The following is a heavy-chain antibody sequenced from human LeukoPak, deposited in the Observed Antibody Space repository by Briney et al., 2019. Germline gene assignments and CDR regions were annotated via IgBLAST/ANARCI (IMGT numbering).Heavy chain of an antibody. V-gene: IGHV4-59*01. J-gene: IGHJ4*02. CDR3: ARDQGKYNWNNLDFDY. CDR1: GGSISSYY. Sequence: SETLSLTCTVSGGSISSYYWSWIRQPPGKGLEWIGYIYYSGSTNYNPSLKSRVTISVDTSKNQFSLKLRSVTAADTAVYYCARDQGKYNWNNLDFDYWGQGTLVTVSS. CDR2: IYYSGST. D-gene: IGHD1/OR15-1a*01.